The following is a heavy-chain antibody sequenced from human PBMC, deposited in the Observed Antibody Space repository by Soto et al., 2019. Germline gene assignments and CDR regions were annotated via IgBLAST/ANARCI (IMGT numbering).Heavy chain of an antibody. CDR1: GFTFSSYS. J-gene: IGHJ4*02. V-gene: IGHV3-48*01. D-gene: IGHD3-16*02. Sequence: GGSLRLSCAASGFTFSSYSMNWVRQAPGKGLEWVSYISSSSSTIYYADSVKGRFTISRDNAKNSLYLQMNSLRAEDTAVYYCARDVYYDYIWGSYRVRESFDYWGQGTLVTVSS. CDR3: ARDVYYDYIWGSYRVRESFDY. CDR2: ISSSSSTI.